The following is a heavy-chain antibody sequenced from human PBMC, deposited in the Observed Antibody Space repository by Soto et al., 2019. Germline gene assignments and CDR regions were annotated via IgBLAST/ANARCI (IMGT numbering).Heavy chain of an antibody. CDR3: ASAEPEPRSFGYYGMDV. J-gene: IGHJ6*02. D-gene: IGHD3-10*01. Sequence: QVQLVQSGAEVKKPGASVKVSCKASGYTFTGYYMHWVRQAPGQGLELMGWINPNSGGTNYAQKFQGRVTMTSDTSISTADMELSRLRSDDTAVYSCASAEPEPRSFGYYGMDVWGQGTTVTVCS. CDR2: INPNSGGT. CDR1: GYTFTGYY. V-gene: IGHV1-2*02.